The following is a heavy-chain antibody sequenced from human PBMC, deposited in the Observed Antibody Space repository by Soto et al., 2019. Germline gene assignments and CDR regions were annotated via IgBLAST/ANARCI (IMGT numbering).Heavy chain of an antibody. D-gene: IGHD2-2*03. V-gene: IGHV4-31*03. CDR2: IYYSGST. Sequence: QVQLQESGPGLVKPSQTLSLTCTVSGGSISSGGYYWSWIRQHPGKGLEWIGYIYYSGSTYYNPSLKSXXTXSXXTSKNQFSLKLSSVTAADTAVYYCARVWIRYGFDYWGQGTLVTVSS. CDR3: ARVWIRYGFDY. J-gene: IGHJ4*02. CDR1: GGSISSGGYY.